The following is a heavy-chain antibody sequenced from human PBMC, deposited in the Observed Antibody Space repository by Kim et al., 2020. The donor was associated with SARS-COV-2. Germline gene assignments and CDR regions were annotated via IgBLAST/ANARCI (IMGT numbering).Heavy chain of an antibody. CDR2: IYPGDSDT. CDR1: GYSFTSYW. V-gene: IGHV5-51*01. J-gene: IGHJ3*02. D-gene: IGHD3-22*01. Sequence: GESLKISCKGSGYSFTSYWIGWVRQMPGKGLEWMGIIYPGDSDTRYSPSFQGQVTISADKSISTAYLQWSSLKASDTAIYYCARPQGAYYYDSSGYSNDAFDIWGQGTMVTVSS. CDR3: ARPQGAYYYDSSGYSNDAFDI.